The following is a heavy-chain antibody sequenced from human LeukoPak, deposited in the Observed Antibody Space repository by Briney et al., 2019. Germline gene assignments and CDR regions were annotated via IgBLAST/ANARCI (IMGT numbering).Heavy chain of an antibody. CDR1: RYTFTSYG. CDR2: ISAYNVNT. V-gene: IGHV1-18*01. J-gene: IGHJ4*02. Sequence: ASLKVSCKASRYTFTSYGISWVRQAPGQRLERIGYISAYNVNTNYAQKLQCRVTMTTDTSTSTAYMELRSLRSDDTAVYDCARDTNYDFWSGYYPPYYFDYWGQGTLVTVSS. CDR3: ARDTNYDFWSGYYPPYYFDY. D-gene: IGHD3-3*01.